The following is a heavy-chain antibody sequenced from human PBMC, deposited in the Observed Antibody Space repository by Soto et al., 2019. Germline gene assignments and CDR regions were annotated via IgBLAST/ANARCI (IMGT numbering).Heavy chain of an antibody. CDR3: ARGGVDVVATSAVDY. CDR1: GGTFNNYA. V-gene: IGHV1-69*01. Sequence: QVQLVQSGAEVKKPGSSVKVSCKASGGTFNNYAISWVRQAPGQGLEWMGGIIPIIGTADYAHKFQGRLAISADESTGTTFRELSSLRSEDTALYYCARGGVDVVATSAVDYWGQGTLVTVSS. D-gene: IGHD5-12*01. J-gene: IGHJ4*02. CDR2: IIPIIGTA.